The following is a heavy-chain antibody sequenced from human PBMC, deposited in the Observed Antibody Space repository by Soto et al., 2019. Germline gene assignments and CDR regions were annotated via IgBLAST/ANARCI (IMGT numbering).Heavy chain of an antibody. CDR1: GDSITTNGYY. Sequence: SETLSLTCSVSGDSITTNGYYWGWIRQPTGKGLQWIGNVYWTGSTFSHPSLTSRVFISVDTSKNEFSLRLTSVTAADTAVYYCARSHYTYGLFIDYLGPGTLVTVSS. J-gene: IGHJ4*02. CDR2: VYWTGST. D-gene: IGHD2-8*01. V-gene: IGHV4-39*01. CDR3: ARSHYTYGLFIDY.